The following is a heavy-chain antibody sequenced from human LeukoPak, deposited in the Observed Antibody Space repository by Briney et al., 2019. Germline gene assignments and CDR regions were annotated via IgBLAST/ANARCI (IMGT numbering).Heavy chain of an antibody. J-gene: IGHJ4*02. CDR3: ARDAYYYDTSGYYLPAGADY. Sequence: GGSLRLSCAASGFTFSSYSMNWVRQAPGKGLEWVSSISSSSSYIYYADSVKGRFTISRDNAKNSLYLQMNSLRAEDTAVYYCARDAYYYDTSGYYLPAGADYWGLGTLVTVSS. V-gene: IGHV3-21*01. CDR2: ISSSSSYI. D-gene: IGHD3-22*01. CDR1: GFTFSSYS.